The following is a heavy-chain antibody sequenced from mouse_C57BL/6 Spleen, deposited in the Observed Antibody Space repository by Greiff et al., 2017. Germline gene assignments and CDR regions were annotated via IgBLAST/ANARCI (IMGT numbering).Heavy chain of an antibody. J-gene: IGHJ4*01. D-gene: IGHD1-1*01. CDR1: GYTFTSYW. CDR2: IDPSDSDT. CDR3: ARNYYGSSYAMDY. V-gene: IGHV1-52*01. Sequence: QVQLKESGAELVRPGSSVKLSCKASGYTFTSYWMHWVKQRPIQGLAWIGNIDPSDSDTHYNQKFKDKAPLTVDKSTRTAYMQLSSLTSEDSAVYYCARNYYGSSYAMDYWGQGTSVTVSS.